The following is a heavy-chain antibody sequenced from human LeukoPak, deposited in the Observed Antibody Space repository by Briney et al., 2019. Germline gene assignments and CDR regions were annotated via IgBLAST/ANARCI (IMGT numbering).Heavy chain of an antibody. CDR1: GDSVTNDFF. CDR2: FCLGRDT. D-gene: IGHD1-14*01. V-gene: IGHV4-38-2*02. J-gene: IGHJ4*02. CDR3: ARWASISREPGGFFDH. Sequence: SETLSLTCTVSGDSVTNDFFWGWVRQPPGKELEGIGSFCLGRDTYYRPSLKSRVTISVDTSKNQFSLNLNSVTAADTAVYYCARWASISREPGGFFDHWGQGTLVTVSS.